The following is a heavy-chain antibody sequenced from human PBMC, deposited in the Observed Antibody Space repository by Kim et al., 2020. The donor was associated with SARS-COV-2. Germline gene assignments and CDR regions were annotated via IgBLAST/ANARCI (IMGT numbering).Heavy chain of an antibody. D-gene: IGHD6-13*01. J-gene: IGHJ5*02. Sequence: ASVKVSCKASGYTFTSYYMHWVRQAPGQGLEWMGIINPSGGSTSYAQKFQGRVTMTRDTSTSTVYMELSSLRSEDTAVYYCARDGAYIAAAGSASYNWFDPWGQGTLVTVSS. CDR3: ARDGAYIAAAGSASYNWFDP. CDR2: INPSGGST. CDR1: GYTFTSYY. V-gene: IGHV1-46*01.